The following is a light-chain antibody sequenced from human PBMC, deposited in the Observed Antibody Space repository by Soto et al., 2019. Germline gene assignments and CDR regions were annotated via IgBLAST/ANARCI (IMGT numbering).Light chain of an antibody. CDR1: QSVSSN. CDR3: QQYGSIPWT. CDR2: DAS. V-gene: IGKV3-15*01. J-gene: IGKJ1*01. Sequence: EIVMTQSPATLSVSPGESATLSCRASQSVSSNLAWYQQKPGQAPRLLIYDASTRATGIPDRFSGSGSGTDFTLTISRLEPEDFAVYYCQQYGSIPWTFGQGTKVDIK.